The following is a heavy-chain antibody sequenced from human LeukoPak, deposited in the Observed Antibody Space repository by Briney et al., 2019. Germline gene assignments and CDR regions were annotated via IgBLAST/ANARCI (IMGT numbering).Heavy chain of an antibody. J-gene: IGHJ4*02. CDR2: IIPIFGTA. CDR1: GGTFSSYA. D-gene: IGHD3-22*01. CDR3: ARTTYYYDSSGYYLGY. Sequence: SVKVSCKASGGTFSSYAISWVRQAPGQGLEWMGGIIPIFGTANYAQKFQGRVTITADESTSTADMELSSLRSEDTAVYYCARTTYYYDSSGYYLGYWGQGTLVTVSS. V-gene: IGHV1-69*13.